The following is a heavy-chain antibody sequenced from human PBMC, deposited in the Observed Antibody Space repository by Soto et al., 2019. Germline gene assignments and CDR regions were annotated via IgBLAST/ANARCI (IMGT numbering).Heavy chain of an antibody. J-gene: IGHJ6*02. CDR3: GGVNFFRGMDV. Sequence: SQTLSLTCAISGASVSSDTAVWIWIRQSPSRGLEWLGRTYYRSKWNNDYALSVKSRITISPDTSQNQFSLDLDSVTPEDTAVYYCGGVNFFRGMDVWGQGTPVIVSS. V-gene: IGHV6-1*01. CDR1: GASVSSDTAV. D-gene: IGHD2-8*01. CDR2: TYYRSKWNN.